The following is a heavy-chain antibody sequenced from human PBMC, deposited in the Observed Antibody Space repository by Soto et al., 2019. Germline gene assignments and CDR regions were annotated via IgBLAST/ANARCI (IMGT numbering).Heavy chain of an antibody. CDR3: ARQGRITIFGVAPGVFDY. CDR1: GYSFTSYW. J-gene: IGHJ4*02. Sequence: GESLKISCKGSGYSFTSYWIGWVRQMPGKGLEWMGIIYPGDSDTRYSPSFQGQVTISADKSISTAYLQWSSLKASDTAMYYCARQGRITIFGVAPGVFDYWGQGTLVTVSS. CDR2: IYPGDSDT. D-gene: IGHD3-3*01. V-gene: IGHV5-51*01.